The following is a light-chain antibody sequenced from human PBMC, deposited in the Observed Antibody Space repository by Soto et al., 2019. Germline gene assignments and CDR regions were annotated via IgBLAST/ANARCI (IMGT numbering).Light chain of an antibody. Sequence: IRMTQSPSSLSASTGDRVTITCRASQSISSWLAWYQQKPGKAPNLLIYDASNLESGVPSRFSGSGSGTEFTLTITRLEPEDFAVYYCQQYVTSSPRTFGQGTKVDIK. CDR1: QSISSW. V-gene: IGKV1-5*01. J-gene: IGKJ1*01. CDR3: QQYVTSSPRT. CDR2: DAS.